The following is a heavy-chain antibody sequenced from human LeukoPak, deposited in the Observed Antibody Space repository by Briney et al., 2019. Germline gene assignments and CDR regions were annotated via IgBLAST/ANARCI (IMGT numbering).Heavy chain of an antibody. Sequence: PGGSLRLSCAASGFTFSSYAMHWVRQAPGKGLEWVAVISYDGSNKYYADSVKGRFTISRGNSKNTLYLQMNSLRAEDTAVYYCARSPPIYYYDSSGYYYSPYYYGMDVWGQGTTVTVSS. CDR1: GFTFSSYA. V-gene: IGHV3-30-3*01. CDR2: ISYDGSNK. CDR3: ARSPPIYYYDSSGYYYSPYYYGMDV. J-gene: IGHJ6*02. D-gene: IGHD3-22*01.